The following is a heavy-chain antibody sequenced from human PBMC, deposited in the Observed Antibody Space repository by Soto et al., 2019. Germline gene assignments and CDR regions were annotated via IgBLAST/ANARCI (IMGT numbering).Heavy chain of an antibody. Sequence: VQLVESGGGLVQPGGSLRLSCVASGFIFNSYSMNWVRQAPGKGLEWISYINSGSTSVFYADSVKGRFTISRDNAKHSLYLQMNSMRAEDTDVYYCGSSASPDAYWGQGTLVTVSS. CDR1: GFIFNSYS. D-gene: IGHD3-22*01. CDR2: INSGSTSV. V-gene: IGHV3-48*01. CDR3: GSSASPDAY. J-gene: IGHJ4*02.